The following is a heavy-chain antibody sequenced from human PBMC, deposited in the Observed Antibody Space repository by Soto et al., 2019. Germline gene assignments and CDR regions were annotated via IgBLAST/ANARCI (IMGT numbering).Heavy chain of an antibody. CDR2: INWNGGST. CDR3: GRSRRITVAGTLDY. J-gene: IGHJ4*02. CDR1: GFTFDDYG. Sequence: EVQLVESGGGVVRPGGSLRLSCAASGFTFDDYGMSWVRQIPGKGLEWVSGINWNGGSTGYADSVKGRFTISRDNAKNSLYLQMNRLKAEGTALYYCGRSRRITVAGTLDYWGQGTLVTVSS. D-gene: IGHD6-19*01. V-gene: IGHV3-20*04.